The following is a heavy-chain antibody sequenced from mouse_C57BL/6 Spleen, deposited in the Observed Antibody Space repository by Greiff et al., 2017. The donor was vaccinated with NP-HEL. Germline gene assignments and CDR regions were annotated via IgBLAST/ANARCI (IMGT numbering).Heavy chain of an antibody. CDR3: AREGYWAMDY. CDR1: GYTFTDYY. D-gene: IGHD2-14*01. J-gene: IGHJ4*01. CDR2: IYPGSGNT. V-gene: IGHV1-76*01. Sequence: VQLQQSGAELVRPGASVKLSCKASGYTFTDYYINWVKQRPGQGLEWIARIYPGSGNTYYNEKFKGKATLTAEKSSSTAYMQLSSLTSEDSAVYFCAREGYWAMDYWGQGTSVTVSS.